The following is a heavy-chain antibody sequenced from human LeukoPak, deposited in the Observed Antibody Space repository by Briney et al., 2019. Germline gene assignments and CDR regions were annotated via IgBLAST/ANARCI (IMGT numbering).Heavy chain of an antibody. D-gene: IGHD2-15*01. J-gene: IGHJ3*02. CDR1: GFSLSTSGMR. V-gene: IGHV2-70*04. CDR2: IDWDDDK. Sequence: SGPALVKPTQTLTLTCTFSGFSLSTSGMRVSWIRQPPGKALEWLARIDWDDDKFYSTSLKTRLTISKDTSKNQVVLTMTNMDPVDTATYYCARSGPDALYCSGGSCYSIASDIWGQGTMVTVSS. CDR3: ARSGPDALYCSGGSCYSIASDI.